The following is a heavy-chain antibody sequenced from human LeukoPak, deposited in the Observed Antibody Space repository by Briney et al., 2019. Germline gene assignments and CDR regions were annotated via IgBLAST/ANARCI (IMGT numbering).Heavy chain of an antibody. Sequence: PGGSLRLSCAASGFTFSSYAMSWVRQAPGKGLEWVSAISGSGGSTYYADSVKGRFTISGDNAKNTLYLQMNSLRAEDTAVYYCARASSGSSYYYMDVWGKGTTVTVSS. CDR1: GFTFSSYA. D-gene: IGHD3-22*01. CDR3: ARASSGSSYYYMDV. J-gene: IGHJ6*03. CDR2: ISGSGGST. V-gene: IGHV3-23*01.